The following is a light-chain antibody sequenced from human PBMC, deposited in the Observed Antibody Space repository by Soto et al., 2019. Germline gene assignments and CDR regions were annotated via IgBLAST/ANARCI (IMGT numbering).Light chain of an antibody. CDR2: GAS. CDR3: QQYDTSPL. CDR1: QSVSSRS. V-gene: IGKV3-20*01. J-gene: IGKJ3*01. Sequence: EIVLTQSPGTLSLSPGERATLSCRASQSVSSRSLAWYQQKPGQAPRLLIYGASIRATGIPDRFSGSGSGTDFTLTISRLDPEDFAVYYCQQYDTSPLFGPGTKVDIK.